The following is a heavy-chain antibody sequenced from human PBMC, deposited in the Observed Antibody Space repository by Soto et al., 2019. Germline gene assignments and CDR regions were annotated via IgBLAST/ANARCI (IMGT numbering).Heavy chain of an antibody. J-gene: IGHJ6*02. CDR2: IYPGDSDT. V-gene: IGHV5-51*01. D-gene: IGHD2-15*01. Sequence: PGESLKISCKGSGYSFTIYWIGWVRQMPGKGLEWMGIIYPGDSDTRYSPSFQGQVTISADKSISTAYLQWSSLKASDTAMYYCAXAKYCSGGSSYYYYGMDVWGQGTMVTVSS. CDR1: GYSFTIYW. CDR3: AXAKYCSGGSSYYYYGMDV.